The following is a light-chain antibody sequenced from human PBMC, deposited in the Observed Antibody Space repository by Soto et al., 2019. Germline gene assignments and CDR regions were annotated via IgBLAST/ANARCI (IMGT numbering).Light chain of an antibody. V-gene: IGKV1-9*01. Sequence: SQLTQSPSSLSASVGDRVTITCRASQGISSYLAWYQQKPGKAPKLLIYAASTLQSGVPSGFSGSGSGTDFTLTISSLQPEDFATYYCLQLNSYPLTFGGGTKVDIK. J-gene: IGKJ4*01. CDR2: AAS. CDR3: LQLNSYPLT. CDR1: QGISSY.